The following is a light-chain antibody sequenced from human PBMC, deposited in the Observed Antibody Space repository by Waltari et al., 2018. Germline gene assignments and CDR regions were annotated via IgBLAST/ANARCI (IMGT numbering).Light chain of an antibody. V-gene: IGKV3-20*01. J-gene: IGKJ1*01. CDR2: AAS. CDR3: QNHERLPAT. CDR1: QGVSKY. Sequence: VLTQPPGTLSLSPGERATLSCRASQGVSKYLAWYQQRPGQAPRLLIYAASTRATGIPDRFSGSGSGTDFSLTISRLEPEDFAVYYCQNHERLPATFGQGTKVEIK.